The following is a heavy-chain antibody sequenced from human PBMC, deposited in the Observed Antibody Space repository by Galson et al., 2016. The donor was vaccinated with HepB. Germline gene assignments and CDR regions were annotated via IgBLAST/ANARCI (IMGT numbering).Heavy chain of an antibody. CDR2: IRSKANRYAT. Sequence: SLRLSCAASGFSFSGSAMHWVRKAPGKGLEWVGRIRSKANRYATAYAASVKGRFTISRDDSKSTAYLHMNSLKTEDTAVYFCTRQGGYDYGLDYYYYGMDVWGQGTTVTVSS. CDR1: GFSFSGSA. D-gene: IGHD5-12*01. CDR3: TRQGGYDYGLDYYYYGMDV. V-gene: IGHV3-73*01. J-gene: IGHJ6*02.